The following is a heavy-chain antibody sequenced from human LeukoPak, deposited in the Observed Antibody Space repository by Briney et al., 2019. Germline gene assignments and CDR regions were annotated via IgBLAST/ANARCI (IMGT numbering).Heavy chain of an antibody. D-gene: IGHD3-22*01. CDR1: GFTFSSYA. J-gene: IGHJ4*02. Sequence: GGSLRLSCAASGFTFSSYAMSWVRQAPGKGLEWVGRIKSKTDGGTTVYAAPVKGRFTISRDDSKNTLYLQMNSLKTEDTAMYYCYSSYYDSSGYYVFDYWGQGTLVTVSS. V-gene: IGHV3-15*05. CDR2: IKSKTDGGTT. CDR3: YSSYYDSSGYYVFDY.